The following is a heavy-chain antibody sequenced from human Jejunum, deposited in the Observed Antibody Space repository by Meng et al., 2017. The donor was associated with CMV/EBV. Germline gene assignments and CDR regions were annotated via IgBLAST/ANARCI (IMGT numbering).Heavy chain of an antibody. V-gene: IGHV1-46*01. CDR3: ARGQSNSWPRSYFFDY. D-gene: IGHD6-13*01. CDR2: IDPSETIT. J-gene: IGHJ4*02. Sequence: GFTFRNYYMPWVRQAPGQGLEWMGIIDPSETITKYAQKFQGRITVTRDTSTGAVYMELSSLSSDDTAVYYCARGQSNSWPRSYFFDYWGQGTLVTVSS. CDR1: GFTFRNYY.